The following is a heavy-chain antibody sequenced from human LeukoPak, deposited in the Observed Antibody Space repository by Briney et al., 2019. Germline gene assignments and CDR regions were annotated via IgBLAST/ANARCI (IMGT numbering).Heavy chain of an antibody. J-gene: IGHJ4*02. CDR3: AKDLAPHYYDSSGYDN. D-gene: IGHD3-22*01. Sequence: GGSLRLSCAASGFTFDDYAMHWVRQAPGKGLEWVSGISWNSGSIGYADSVKGRFTISRDNAKNSLYLQMNSLRAKDTALYYCAKDLAPHYYDSSGYDNWGQGTLVTVSS. V-gene: IGHV3-9*01. CDR1: GFTFDDYA. CDR2: ISWNSGSI.